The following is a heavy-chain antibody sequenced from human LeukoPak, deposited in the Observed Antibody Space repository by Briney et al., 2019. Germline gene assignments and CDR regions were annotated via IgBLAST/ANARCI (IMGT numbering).Heavy chain of an antibody. CDR3: AKDKGNCWFDY. CDR2: IWSDGSSQ. J-gene: IGHJ4*02. V-gene: IGHV3-30*02. Sequence: GGSLRLSCIASGLTFHRAGMHWVRQAPGKGLEWVAFIWSDGSSQHYADSVKGRFTISRDDSKNTVYLQMNSLRPDDTAVYYCAKDKGNCWFDYWGQGSLVTVSS. CDR1: GLTFHRAG. D-gene: IGHD2-15*01.